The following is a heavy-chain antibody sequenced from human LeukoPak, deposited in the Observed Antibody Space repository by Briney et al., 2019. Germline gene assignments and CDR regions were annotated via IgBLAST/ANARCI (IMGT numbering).Heavy chain of an antibody. CDR2: IYYSGNT. Sequence: PSETLSLTCTVSGGSINSGNNYWGWIRQPPGKGLEWIGNIYYSGNTYYNPSLKSRVTISVDTSKNQFSLKLSSVTAADTAVYYCARLGYCSSTSCYGPIYYYYYMDVWGKGTTVTVSS. J-gene: IGHJ6*03. D-gene: IGHD2-2*01. CDR3: ARLGYCSSTSCYGPIYYYYYMDV. CDR1: GGSINSGNNY. V-gene: IGHV4-39*07.